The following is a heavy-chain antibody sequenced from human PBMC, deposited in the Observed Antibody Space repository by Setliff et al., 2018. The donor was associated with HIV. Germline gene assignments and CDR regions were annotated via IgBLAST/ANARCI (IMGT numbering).Heavy chain of an antibody. D-gene: IGHD4-17*01. CDR1: GGSINSTSYY. Sequence: SETLSLTCTVSGGSINSTSYYWGWIRQPPGNGLEWIGSIYHTGSTYYKPSLKSRVTISVDTSKNQFSLRLSSVAAADTAVYYCARQDYGLKYWGQGTLVTVSS. J-gene: IGHJ4*02. CDR2: IYHTGST. CDR3: ARQDYGLKY. V-gene: IGHV4-39*01.